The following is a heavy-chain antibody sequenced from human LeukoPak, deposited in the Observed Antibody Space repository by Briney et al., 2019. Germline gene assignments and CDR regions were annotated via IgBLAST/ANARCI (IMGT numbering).Heavy chain of an antibody. CDR1: GFTVSNNY. J-gene: IGHJ4*02. CDR3: ARDPPGIAASSTGG. V-gene: IGHV3-53*01. CDR2: TYSGGTT. D-gene: IGHD6-13*01. Sequence: PGGSLSFSCAPSGFTVSNNYMNWVRQPPGEGLEWVSLTYSGGTTKYPDSVKGRFTISRDNPKKKPYLQWNNRRLRETAIVYFARDPPGIAASSTGGWGQGDLVTVSS.